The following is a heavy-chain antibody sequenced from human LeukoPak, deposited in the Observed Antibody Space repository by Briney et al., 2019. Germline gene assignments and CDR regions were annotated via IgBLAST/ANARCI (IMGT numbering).Heavy chain of an antibody. D-gene: IGHD1-26*01. J-gene: IGHJ5*02. V-gene: IGHV3-53*01. CDR3: ARDWRVGAEPFDP. Sequence: PGGSLSLSCAASGFSVSSNYMSWVRQAPGKGLEWVSVIYDDGTIYYADPVKGRFTVSRDNSKNTMYLQMNSLRAEDTAVYYCARDWRVGAEPFDPWGQGTLVTVSS. CDR1: GFSVSSNY. CDR2: IYDDGTI.